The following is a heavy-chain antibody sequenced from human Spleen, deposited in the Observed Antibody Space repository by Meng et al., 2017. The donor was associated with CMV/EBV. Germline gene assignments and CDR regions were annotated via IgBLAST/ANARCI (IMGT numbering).Heavy chain of an antibody. D-gene: IGHD2-2*01. Sequence: GGSLRLSCAASGFTFSSYWMSWVRQAPGKGLEWVANIKQDGSEEFYVDSLKGRFTISRDNAKNSLNLQMNSLRAEDTAVYYCARDKFCSSTSCYYYLDYWGQGTLVTVSS. CDR3: ARDKFCSSTSCYYYLDY. J-gene: IGHJ4*02. CDR2: IKQDGSEE. V-gene: IGHV3-7*01. CDR1: GFTFSSYW.